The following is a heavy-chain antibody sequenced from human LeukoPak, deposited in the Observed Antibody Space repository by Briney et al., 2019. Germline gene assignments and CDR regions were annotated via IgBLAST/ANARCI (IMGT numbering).Heavy chain of an antibody. CDR1: GFMFSAYW. CDR3: AKDSGEGPSFYYYYMDV. Sequence: PGGSLRLSCAASGFMFSAYWMHWVRQAPGQGLEWVSRIDSDGTTLTYADSVKGRFTISRDNAKNTLYLQMNSLRAEDTAVYYCAKDSGEGPSFYYYYMDVWGKGTTVTVSS. J-gene: IGHJ6*03. V-gene: IGHV3-74*01. CDR2: IDSDGTTL. D-gene: IGHD2-15*01.